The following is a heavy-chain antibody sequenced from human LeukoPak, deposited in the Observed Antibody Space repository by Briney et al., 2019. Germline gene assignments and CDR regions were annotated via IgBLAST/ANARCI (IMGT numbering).Heavy chain of an antibody. CDR1: GGTFSSYA. CDR2: IIPIFGTA. Sequence: SVKVSCKASGGTFSSYAISWVRQAPGQGLEWMGGIIPIFGTANYAQKFQGRVTITADESTSTAYVELSSLRSEDTAVYYCARSYYDSSGYLDAFDIWGQGTIVTVSS. D-gene: IGHD3-22*01. CDR3: ARSYYDSSGYLDAFDI. V-gene: IGHV1-69*13. J-gene: IGHJ3*02.